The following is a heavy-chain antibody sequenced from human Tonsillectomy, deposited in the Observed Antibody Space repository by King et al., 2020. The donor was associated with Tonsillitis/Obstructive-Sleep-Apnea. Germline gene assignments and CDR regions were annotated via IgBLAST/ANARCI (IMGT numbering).Heavy chain of an antibody. CDR3: ATSRGNPTFDY. CDR2: IYYSGST. CDR1: GGSISSYY. Sequence: QLQESGPGLVKPSETLSLTCTVSGGSISSYYWSWIRQPPGKGLEWIGYIYYSGSTNYNPSLKSRVTISVDTSKNQFSLKLSSVTAADTAVYYCATSRGNPTFDYWGKGTLFPVSS. J-gene: IGHJ4*02. V-gene: IGHV4-59*01. D-gene: IGHD3-10*01.